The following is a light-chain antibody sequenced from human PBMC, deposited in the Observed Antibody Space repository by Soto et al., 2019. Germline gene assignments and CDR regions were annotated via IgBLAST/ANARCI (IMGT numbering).Light chain of an antibody. Sequence: VVMTQSPLSLPVTLVQPASISCRSNQSLVHSDGIAYFSWFQQRPGRSPRRLIYKVSNRDSGVPARFSGSGSGTDFALEISRVEAEDVGVYYCMQGTHWPITFGQGTRLEIK. J-gene: IGKJ5*01. CDR1: QSLVHSDGIAY. CDR3: MQGTHWPIT. V-gene: IGKV2-30*02. CDR2: KVS.